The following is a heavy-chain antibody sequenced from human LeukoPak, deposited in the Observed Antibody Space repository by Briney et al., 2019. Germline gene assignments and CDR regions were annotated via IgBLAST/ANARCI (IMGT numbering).Heavy chain of an antibody. J-gene: IGHJ4*02. CDR2: ISYDGSNK. Sequence: GRSLRLSCAASGFTFSSYAMHWVRQAPGKGLEWVAVISYDGSNKYYADSVKGRFTISRDNSKSTLCLQMNSLRAEDTAVYYCAKQLGYCSDGSCYFPYWGQGTLVTVSS. D-gene: IGHD2-15*01. CDR3: AKQLGYCSDGSCYFPY. CDR1: GFTFSSYA. V-gene: IGHV3-30-3*02.